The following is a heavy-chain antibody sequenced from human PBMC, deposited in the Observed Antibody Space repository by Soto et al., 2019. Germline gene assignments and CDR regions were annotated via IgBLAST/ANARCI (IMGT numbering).Heavy chain of an antibody. CDR2: ISAYNGNT. V-gene: IGHV1-18*04. Sequence: QVQLVQSGAEVKKPGASVKVSCKASGYTFTSYGISWVRQAPGQGLEWMGWISAYNGNTNYAQKLQGRVTMPTDPSTSTAYMELRSLRSDDTAVYYCAREDCSSTSCYDYYYYGMDVWGQGTTVTVSS. CDR3: AREDCSSTSCYDYYYYGMDV. D-gene: IGHD2-2*01. J-gene: IGHJ6*02. CDR1: GYTFTSYG.